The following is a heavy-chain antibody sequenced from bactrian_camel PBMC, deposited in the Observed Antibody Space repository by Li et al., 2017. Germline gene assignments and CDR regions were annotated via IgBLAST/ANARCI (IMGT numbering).Heavy chain of an antibody. D-gene: IGHD4*01. J-gene: IGHJ4*01. V-gene: IGHV3S53*01. CDR1: GFISAGQC. CDR2: ITNIGRA. Sequence: HVQLVESGGGSVQAGGSLRLSCQITGFISAGQCMGWFRQGPGEGREEVAGITNIGRAVYADAVKGRFTISQDYANKTVYLQMNSLQPDDSGVYYCAADLHIRCRDYVGQPTRYPYQGQGTQVTVS.